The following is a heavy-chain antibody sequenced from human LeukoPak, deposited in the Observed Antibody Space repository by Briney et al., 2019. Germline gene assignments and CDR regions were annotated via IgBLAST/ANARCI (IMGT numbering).Heavy chain of an antibody. CDR1: GFTFSTYS. D-gene: IGHD3-9*01. CDR3: ARDRGQTGYYWSYYYYMDV. CDR2: ISSGTSTI. Sequence: PGGSRRLSCAASGFTFSTYSMNWVRQAPGKGLEWVSYISSGTSTIYYADSVKGRFTISGDNAKNSLYLQMNSLRAEDTALYNCARDRGQTGYYWSYYYYMDVWGKGTTVTVS. V-gene: IGHV3-48*01. J-gene: IGHJ6*03.